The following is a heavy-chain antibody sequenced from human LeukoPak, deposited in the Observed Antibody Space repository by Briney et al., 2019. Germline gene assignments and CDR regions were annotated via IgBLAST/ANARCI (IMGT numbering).Heavy chain of an antibody. CDR3: ARLAQPGTVVTSHSYYYYMDV. CDR2: IYHSGST. J-gene: IGHJ6*03. Sequence: SETLSLTCTVSGGSISSSSYYWGWIRQPPGKGLEWIGTIYHSGSTYYNPSLKSRVTISVDTSKNQFSLKLSSVTAADTAVYYCARLAQPGTVVTSHSYYYYMDVWGKGTTVTISS. V-gene: IGHV4-39*07. D-gene: IGHD4-23*01. CDR1: GGSISSSSYY.